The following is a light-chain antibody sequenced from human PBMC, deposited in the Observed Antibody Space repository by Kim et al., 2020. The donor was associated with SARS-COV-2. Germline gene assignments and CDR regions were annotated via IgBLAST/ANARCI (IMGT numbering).Light chain of an antibody. CDR2: KAS. Sequence: ASVGDRVTLTCRASQHISRWLAWYQQKPGKAPKLLIYKASNLESGVSSRFSDSGSETEFTLTIGSLQPDDFATYYCQQYNSWPLTFGGGTKVDIK. CDR3: QQYNSWPLT. CDR1: QHISRW. J-gene: IGKJ4*01. V-gene: IGKV1-5*03.